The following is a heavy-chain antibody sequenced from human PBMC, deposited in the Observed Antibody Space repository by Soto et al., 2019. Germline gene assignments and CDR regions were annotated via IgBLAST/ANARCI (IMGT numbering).Heavy chain of an antibody. D-gene: IGHD3-16*02. Sequence: SETLSLTCTASGGSISSSSYYWGWIRQPPGKGLEWIGSIYYSGSTYYNPSLKSRVTISVDTSKNQSSLKLSSVTAADTAVYYCARHYRRSSPDYWGQGTLVTVSS. V-gene: IGHV4-39*01. CDR3: ARHYRRSSPDY. J-gene: IGHJ4*02. CDR1: GGSISSSSYY. CDR2: IYYSGST.